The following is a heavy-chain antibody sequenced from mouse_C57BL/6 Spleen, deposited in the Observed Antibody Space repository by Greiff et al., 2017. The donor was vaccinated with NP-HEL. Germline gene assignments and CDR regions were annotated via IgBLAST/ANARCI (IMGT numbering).Heavy chain of an antibody. Sequence: QVQLQQPGAELVKPGASVKLSCKASGYTFTSYWMHWVKQRPGRGLEWIGRIDPNSGGTKYNEKFKSKAKLTVDKPSSTAYMQLSSLTSDDSAVYYCARSVYGVYYHAIDYWGQGTSVTVSS. J-gene: IGHJ4*01. CDR1: GYTFTSYW. CDR2: IDPNSGGT. CDR3: ARSVYGVYYHAIDY. V-gene: IGHV1-72*01. D-gene: IGHD1-1*02.